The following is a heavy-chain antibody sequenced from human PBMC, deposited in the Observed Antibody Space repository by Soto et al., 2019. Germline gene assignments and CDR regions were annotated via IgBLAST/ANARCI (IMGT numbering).Heavy chain of an antibody. J-gene: IGHJ6*02. V-gene: IGHV1-69*13. CDR2: IIPIFGTA. D-gene: IGHD6-19*01. CDR3: ASARRDSSGWYNDVGYYYYYYGMDV. Sequence: SVKVSCKASGGTFSSYAISWVRQAPGQGLEWMGGIIPIFGTANYAQKFQGRVTITADESTSTAYMELSSLRSEDTAVYYCASARRDSSGWYNDVGYYYYYYGMDVWGQGTTATVSS. CDR1: GGTFSSYA.